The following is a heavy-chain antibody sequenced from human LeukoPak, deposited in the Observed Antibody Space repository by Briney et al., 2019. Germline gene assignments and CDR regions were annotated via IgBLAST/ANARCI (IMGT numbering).Heavy chain of an antibody. CDR1: GYTLTELS. Sequence: ASVKVSCKVSGYTLTELSMHWVRQAPGKGLEWMGGFDPEDGETIYAQKFQGRVTMTEDTSTDTAYMELSSLRSEDTAVYYCATFWKGDSSGYYYDYFDYWGQGTLVTVSS. CDR3: ATFWKGDSSGYYYDYFDY. J-gene: IGHJ4*02. D-gene: IGHD3-22*01. CDR2: FDPEDGET. V-gene: IGHV1-24*01.